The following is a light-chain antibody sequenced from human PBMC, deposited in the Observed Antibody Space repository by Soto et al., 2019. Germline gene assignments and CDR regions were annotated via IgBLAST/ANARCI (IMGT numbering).Light chain of an antibody. CDR1: QTISSW. CDR2: KAS. V-gene: IGKV1-5*03. J-gene: IGKJ1*01. CDR3: QHYNSYSEA. Sequence: DIQLNQSPSPLSGSVGDRVTITRRASQTISSWLAWYQQKPGKAPKLLIYKASTLKSGVPSRFSGSGSGTEFTLTISSLQPDDWSTYYGQHYNSYSEAFGPGTKVDIK.